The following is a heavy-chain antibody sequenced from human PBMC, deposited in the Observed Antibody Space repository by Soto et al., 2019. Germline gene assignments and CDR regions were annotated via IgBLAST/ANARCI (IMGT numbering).Heavy chain of an antibody. D-gene: IGHD4-17*01. CDR1: GGSISDHY. CDR2: IYYSGST. V-gene: IGHV4-59*11. J-gene: IGHJ4*02. CDR3: ARRYGASFDY. Sequence: TSETLSLTCSVSGGSISDHYWSWIRQPPGKGLEWIGYIYYSGSTNYNPSLKSRVTISVDTSKNQFSLKLSSVTAADTAVYYCARRYGASFDYWGQGTLVTVSS.